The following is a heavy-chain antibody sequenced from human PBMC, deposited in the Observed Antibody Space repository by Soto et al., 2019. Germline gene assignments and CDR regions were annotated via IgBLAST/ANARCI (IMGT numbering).Heavy chain of an antibody. CDR2: IYYSGST. Sequence: QVQLQESGPGLVKPSETLSLTCTVSGGSVSSGIYYWNWIRQPPGKGLEWIGYIYYSGSTNYNPSLKSRVTISVDTSTNQFSLKLSSVIAADTAVYYCASEGWQQLGFDYWGQGSLVTVSS. D-gene: IGHD6-13*01. J-gene: IGHJ4*02. CDR3: ASEGWQQLGFDY. CDR1: GGSVSSGIYY. V-gene: IGHV4-61*01.